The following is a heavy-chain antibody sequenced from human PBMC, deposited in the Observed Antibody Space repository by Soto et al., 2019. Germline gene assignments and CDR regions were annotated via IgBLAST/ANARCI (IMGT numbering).Heavy chain of an antibody. Sequence: GASVKVSCKASGGTFSSYAISWVRQAPGQGLEWMGGIIPIFGTANYAQKFQGRVTITADESTSTAYMELSSLRSEDTAVYYCAREVGYDFWSGSLDYWGQGTLVTVSS. CDR1: GGTFSSYA. J-gene: IGHJ4*02. CDR3: AREVGYDFWSGSLDY. D-gene: IGHD3-3*01. V-gene: IGHV1-69*13. CDR2: IIPIFGTA.